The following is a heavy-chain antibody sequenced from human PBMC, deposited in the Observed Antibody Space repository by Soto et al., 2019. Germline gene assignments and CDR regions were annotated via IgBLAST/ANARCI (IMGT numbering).Heavy chain of an antibody. J-gene: IGHJ4*02. CDR1: GFTFSSYA. D-gene: IGHD3-9*01. CDR2: ISYDGSNK. Sequence: SLRLSCAASGFTFSSYAMHWVRQAPGKGLEWVAVISYDGSNKYYADSVKGRFTISRDNSKNTLYLQMNSLRAEDTAVYYCARDQGYYDILTGYYKYWGQGTLVTVSS. CDR3: ARDQGYYDILTGYYKY. V-gene: IGHV3-30-3*01.